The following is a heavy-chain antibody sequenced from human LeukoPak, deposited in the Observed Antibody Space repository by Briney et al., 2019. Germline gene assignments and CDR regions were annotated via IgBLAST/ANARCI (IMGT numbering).Heavy chain of an antibody. V-gene: IGHV1-2*02. CDR3: ARRYSSHHDAFDI. CDR1: GYTFTGYY. Sequence: ASVKVSCKASGYTFTGYYMHWVRQAPGQGLEWMGWINPNSGGTNYAQKFQGRVTMTRDTSISTAYMELSRLRSDDTAAYYCARRYSSHHDAFDIWGQGTMVTVSS. D-gene: IGHD3-9*01. CDR2: INPNSGGT. J-gene: IGHJ3*02.